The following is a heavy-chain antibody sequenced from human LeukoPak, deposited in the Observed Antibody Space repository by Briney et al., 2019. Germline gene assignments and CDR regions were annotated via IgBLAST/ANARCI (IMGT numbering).Heavy chain of an antibody. D-gene: IGHD3-22*01. CDR3: ARGGVEHDNSDYSPFDN. CDR1: GFTFSSYA. CDR2: IYSGGNT. V-gene: IGHV3-53*01. J-gene: IGHJ4*02. Sequence: GGSLRLSCAASGFTFSSYAMSWVRQATGKGLEWISVIYSGGNTHYADSVKGRFTISRDNSKNTLFLQMNSLRAEDTAVYYCARGGVEHDNSDYSPFDNWGQGTLVTVSS.